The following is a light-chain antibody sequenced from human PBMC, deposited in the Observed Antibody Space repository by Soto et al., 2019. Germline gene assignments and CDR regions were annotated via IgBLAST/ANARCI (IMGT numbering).Light chain of an antibody. Sequence: QSVLTQPRSVSGSPGQSVTISCTGTTSDVGSYNYVSWYRQYPGEAPKLLIYDVTERLSGVPDRFSGSKSGNTASLTISGLQPEDEADYYCCSYAAIHIHYVIGTGTKVTVL. J-gene: IGLJ1*01. CDR3: CSYAAIHIHYV. V-gene: IGLV2-11*01. CDR1: TSDVGSYNY. CDR2: DVT.